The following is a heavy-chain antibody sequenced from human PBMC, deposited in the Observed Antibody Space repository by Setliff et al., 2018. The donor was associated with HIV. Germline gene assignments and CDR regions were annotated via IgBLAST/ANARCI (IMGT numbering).Heavy chain of an antibody. Sequence: SETLSLTCIVSGASIRSYYWAWIRQSPGRGLQYLGHLYYSGSTNYNPSLKSRVTISVDTSKNQFSLKLSSVTAADTAVYYCASPASGGSSGQYHYWGQGTLVTVSS. D-gene: IGHD6-19*01. J-gene: IGHJ4*02. CDR1: GASIRSYY. CDR2: LYYSGST. CDR3: ASPASGGSSGQYHY. V-gene: IGHV4-59*08.